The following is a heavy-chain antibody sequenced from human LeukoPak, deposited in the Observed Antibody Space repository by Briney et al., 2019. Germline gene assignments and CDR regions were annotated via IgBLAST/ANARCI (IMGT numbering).Heavy chain of an antibody. CDR1: GFAFSSYA. Sequence: QPGGSLRLSCAASGFAFSSYAMSWVRQAPGKGLEWVSAISGSGGSTYYADSVKGRFTISRDNSKNTLYLQMNSLRAEDTAVYYCAKVLGNSSGYYRYYFDYWGQGTLVTVSS. CDR3: AKVLGNSSGYYRYYFDY. D-gene: IGHD3-22*01. V-gene: IGHV3-23*01. CDR2: ISGSGGST. J-gene: IGHJ4*02.